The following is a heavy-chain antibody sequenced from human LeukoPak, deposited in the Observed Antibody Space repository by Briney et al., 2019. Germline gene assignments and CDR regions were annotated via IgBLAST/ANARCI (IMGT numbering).Heavy chain of an antibody. Sequence: GRSLRLSCAASGFTFNSYGMHWVRQAPGKGLEWVAVISYDGSNKYYADSVKGRFTISRDNSKNTLYLQMNSLRAEDTAVYYCARDLRGSSSWFYYYYGMDVWGQGTTVTVSS. CDR3: ARDLRGSSSWFYYYYGMDV. CDR2: ISYDGSNK. D-gene: IGHD6-13*01. V-gene: IGHV3-30*03. CDR1: GFTFNSYG. J-gene: IGHJ6*02.